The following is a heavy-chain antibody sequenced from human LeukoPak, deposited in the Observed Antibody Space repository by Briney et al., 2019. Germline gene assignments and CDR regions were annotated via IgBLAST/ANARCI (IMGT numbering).Heavy chain of an antibody. CDR1: GGSISSGGYS. CDR2: IYHSGST. D-gene: IGHD5-24*01. J-gene: IGHJ4*02. CDR3: ARNRDGYNSFDY. Sequence: SETLSLTCAVSGGSISSGGYSWSWIRQPPGKGLEWIGYIYHSGSTYYNPSLKSRVTISVDTSKNHFSLKLSSVTAADTAVYYCARNRDGYNSFDYWGQGTLVTVSS. V-gene: IGHV4-30-2*01.